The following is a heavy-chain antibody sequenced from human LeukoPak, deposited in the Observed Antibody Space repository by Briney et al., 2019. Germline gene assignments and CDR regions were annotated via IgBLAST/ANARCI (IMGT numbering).Heavy chain of an antibody. J-gene: IGHJ4*02. Sequence: GGSLRLSCAASGFTFSSYAMHWVRQAPGKGLEWVAVISYDGSNKYYADSVKGRFTISRDNSKNTLYLQVNSLRAEDTAVYYCARDRAGPYFDYWGQGTLVTASS. CDR1: GFTFSSYA. D-gene: IGHD6-25*01. CDR2: ISYDGSNK. CDR3: ARDRAGPYFDY. V-gene: IGHV3-30*14.